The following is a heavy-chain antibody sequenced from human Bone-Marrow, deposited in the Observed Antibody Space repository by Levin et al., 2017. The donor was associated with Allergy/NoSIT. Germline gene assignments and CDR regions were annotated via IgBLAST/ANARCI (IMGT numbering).Heavy chain of an antibody. D-gene: IGHD1-26*01. V-gene: IGHV3-53*01. CDR3: ARQGGSYPYGDF. Sequence: PGGSLRLSCVASGFSISGNYMSWVRQAPGKGLEWVSTLYSGGNTYYADSVQGRFTISKDNSKNTLYLQMNSLRAEDTAVYYCARQGGSYPYGDFWGQGTLVTVSS. CDR1: GFSISGNY. CDR2: LYSGGNT. J-gene: IGHJ4*02.